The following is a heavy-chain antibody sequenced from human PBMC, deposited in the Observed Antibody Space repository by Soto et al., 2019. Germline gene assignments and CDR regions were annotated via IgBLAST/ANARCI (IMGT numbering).Heavy chain of an antibody. Sequence: EVPLLESGGSLVQPGGSLRLSCAASGFTFSTFAMNWVRQAPGEGLEWVSSISGSGGNTQYADSVKGRVTISRDNSKTTLYLQMNTLRAEDTAVYYCAKCDVLMTTSGGWCNGFDPWGQGTLVIVSS. D-gene: IGHD2-21*01. J-gene: IGHJ5*02. CDR3: AKCDVLMTTSGGWCNGFDP. V-gene: IGHV3-23*01. CDR2: ISGSGGNT. CDR1: GFTFSTFA.